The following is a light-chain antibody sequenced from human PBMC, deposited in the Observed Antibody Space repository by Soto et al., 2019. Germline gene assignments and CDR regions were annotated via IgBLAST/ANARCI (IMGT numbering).Light chain of an antibody. CDR3: QQGSTTPIT. V-gene: IGKV1-39*01. CDR2: VAS. J-gene: IGKJ5*01. Sequence: DIQMTQSPSSLSASVGDRVTITCRASQSISSYLSWYQQKPGKAPKLLINVASTLQSGVPSRFSGSGSGTDFTLAISSLQPEDFSTYYCQQGSTTPITFGLGTRLEIK. CDR1: QSISSY.